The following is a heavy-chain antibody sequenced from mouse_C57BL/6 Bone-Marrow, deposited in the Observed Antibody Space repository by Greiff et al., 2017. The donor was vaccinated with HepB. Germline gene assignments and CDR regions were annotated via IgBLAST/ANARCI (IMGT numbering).Heavy chain of an antibody. CDR2: INPYNGGT. CDR3: ARHDSNYSYYYAMDY. D-gene: IGHD2-5*01. J-gene: IGHJ4*01. CDR1: GYTFTDYY. V-gene: IGHV1-19*01. Sequence: EVQLQQSGPVLVKPGASVKMSCKASGYTFTDYYMNWVKQSHGKSLEWIGVINPYNGGTSYNQKFKGKATLTVDKSSSTDYMELNSLTSEDSAVYYCARHDSNYSYYYAMDYWGKGTSVTVSS.